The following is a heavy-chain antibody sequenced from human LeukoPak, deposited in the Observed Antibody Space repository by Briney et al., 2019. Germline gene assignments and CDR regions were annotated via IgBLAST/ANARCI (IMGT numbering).Heavy chain of an antibody. CDR1: GGTFSSYA. CDR2: ISAYNGNT. CDR3: ATTMTSFDY. V-gene: IGHV1-18*01. J-gene: IGHJ4*02. Sequence: GASVKVSCKASGGTFSSYAISWVRQAPGQGLEWMGWISAYNGNTNYAQKLQGRVTMTTDTSTSTAYMELRSLRSDDTAVYYCATTMTSFDYWGQGTLVTVSS. D-gene: IGHD3-22*01.